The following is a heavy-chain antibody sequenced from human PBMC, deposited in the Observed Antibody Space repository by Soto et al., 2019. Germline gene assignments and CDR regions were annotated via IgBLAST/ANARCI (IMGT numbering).Heavy chain of an antibody. J-gene: IGHJ6*03. V-gene: IGHV3-21*01. D-gene: IGHD6-19*01. CDR2: ISSSSSYI. CDR1: GFTFSSYS. CDR3: ARDLRKAVAGTNYYYYMDV. Sequence: GGSLRLSCAASGFTFSSYSMNWVRQAPGKGLEWVSSISSSSSYIYYADSVKGRFTVSRDNAKNSLYLQMNSLRAEDTAVYYCARDLRKAVAGTNYYYYMDVWGKGTTVTVS.